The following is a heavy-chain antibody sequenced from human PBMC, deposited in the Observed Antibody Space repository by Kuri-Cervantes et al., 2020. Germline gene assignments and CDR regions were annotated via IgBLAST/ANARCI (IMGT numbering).Heavy chain of an antibody. Sequence: SETLSLTCTVSGGSISSYYWSWIRQPPGKGLEWIGYIYYSGSTNYNPSLKSRVTMSVDSSKNQFSLKLTSVTAADTAVYYCVRDRLAMVVWGQGALVTVSS. CDR2: IYYSGST. CDR1: GGSISSYY. CDR3: VRDRLAMVV. V-gene: IGHV4-59*01. D-gene: IGHD5-18*01. J-gene: IGHJ4*02.